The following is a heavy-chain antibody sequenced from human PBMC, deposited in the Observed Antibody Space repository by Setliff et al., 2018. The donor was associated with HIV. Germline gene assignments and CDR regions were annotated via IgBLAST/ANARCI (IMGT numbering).Heavy chain of an antibody. CDR3: ATSRVVRRVPLPFDY. CDR2: IDPVNGET. Sequence: WASVKVSCKASRYTFTDYYIHWVQQAPGKGLEWMGRIDPVNGETTYAENFQGRVAITADTSTDTAYLKLSSLKSDDTAVYYCATSRVVRRVPLPFDYWGQGTLVTVSS. V-gene: IGHV1-69-2*01. CDR1: RYTFTDYY. D-gene: IGHD3-10*01. J-gene: IGHJ4*01.